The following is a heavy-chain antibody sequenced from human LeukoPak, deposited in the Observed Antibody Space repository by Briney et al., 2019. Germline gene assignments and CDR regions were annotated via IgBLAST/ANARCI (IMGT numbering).Heavy chain of an antibody. CDR1: GFTFSSYA. J-gene: IGHJ4*02. CDR3: AREFTGFDY. V-gene: IGHV3-30-3*01. Sequence: TGGSLRLSCAASGFTFSSYAMHWVRQAPGKGLEWVAVISYDGSNKYYADSVKGRFTISRDNSKNTLYLQMNSLRAEDTAVYYCAREFTGFDYWGQGTLVTVSS. CDR2: ISYDGSNK.